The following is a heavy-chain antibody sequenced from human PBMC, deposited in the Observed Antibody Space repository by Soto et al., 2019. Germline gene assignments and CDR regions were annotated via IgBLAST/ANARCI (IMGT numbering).Heavy chain of an antibody. D-gene: IGHD3-16*01. CDR1: GFTFTSSA. CDR2: TVVGSGNT. Sequence: QMPLVQSGPEVKKPGTSVKVSCKASGFTFTSSAVQWVRQARGQRLEWIGWTVVGSGNTNYAQKFQERVTITRDVSTSTAYMELSSLRSEDTAVYYCAALPDDYVWGTRGAFDIWGQGTMVTVSS. V-gene: IGHV1-58*01. J-gene: IGHJ3*02. CDR3: AALPDDYVWGTRGAFDI.